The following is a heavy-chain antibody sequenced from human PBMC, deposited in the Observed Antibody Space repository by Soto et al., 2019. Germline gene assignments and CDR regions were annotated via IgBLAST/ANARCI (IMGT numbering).Heavy chain of an antibody. J-gene: IGHJ6*02. Sequence: QVPLVESGGGVVQPGRSLRLSCAPSGFSFSSYGMHWVRQAPGKGLEWVAVIWYDGSKTYYADSVKGRFTISRDNPNNTLYLQMNILRAEDTAVYYCARDPYGYFYGMDVWGQGTTVTVSS. V-gene: IGHV3-33*01. CDR2: IWYDGSKT. D-gene: IGHD2-2*03. CDR3: ARDPYGYFYGMDV. CDR1: GFSFSSYG.